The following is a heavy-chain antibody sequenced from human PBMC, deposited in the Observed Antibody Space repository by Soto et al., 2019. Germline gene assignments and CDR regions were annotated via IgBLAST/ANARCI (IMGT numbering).Heavy chain of an antibody. Sequence: KPSETLSLTCTVSGGSISSYYWSWIRQPPGKGLEWIGYIYYSGSTNYNPSLKSRVTISVDTSKNQFSLKLSSVTAADTAVYYCARGRLAARYYYYGMDVWGQGTTVTVSS. CDR2: IYYSGST. J-gene: IGHJ6*02. D-gene: IGHD6-6*01. CDR3: ARGRLAARYYYYGMDV. CDR1: GGSISSYY. V-gene: IGHV4-59*01.